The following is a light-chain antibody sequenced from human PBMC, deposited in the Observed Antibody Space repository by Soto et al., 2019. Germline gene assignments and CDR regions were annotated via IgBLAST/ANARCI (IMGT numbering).Light chain of an antibody. CDR3: CSYTVSGTYV. Sequence: QSVLTQPASVSGSPGQSITISCTGTSSDVGGYNYVSWYQQHPGKAPKLMIYAVSNRPSGVSNRFSGSKSGNTATLTISGLQADDEADYYCCSYTVSGTYVFGTGTKSPS. J-gene: IGLJ1*01. V-gene: IGLV2-14*01. CDR2: AVS. CDR1: SSDVGGYNY.